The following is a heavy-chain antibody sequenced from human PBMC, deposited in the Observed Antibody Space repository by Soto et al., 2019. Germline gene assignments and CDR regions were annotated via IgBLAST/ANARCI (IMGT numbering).Heavy chain of an antibody. CDR2: INPSGGST. CDR1: GYTFTSYY. D-gene: IGHD3-22*01. CDR3: AIYYYDSSGYYYGGVGWFDP. Sequence: ASVKVSCKASGYTFTSYYMHWVRQAPGQGLEWMGKINPSGGSTSYAQKFQGRVTMTRDTSTSTVYMELSRLISEDTAVYYCAIYYYDSSGYYYGGVGWFDPWG. V-gene: IGHV1-46*03. J-gene: IGHJ5*02.